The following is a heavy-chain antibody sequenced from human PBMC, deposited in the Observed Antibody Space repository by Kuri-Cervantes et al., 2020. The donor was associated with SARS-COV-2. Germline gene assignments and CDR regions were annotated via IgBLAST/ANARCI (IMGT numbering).Heavy chain of an antibody. Sequence: CAASGFTFSSYAMHWVRQAPGKGLEWVAVISYDGSNKYYADSVKGRFTIFRDNSKNTLYLQMNSLRAEDTAVYCCARDGVTTVNHYYYYGMDVWGQGTTVTVSS. J-gene: IGHJ6*02. D-gene: IGHD4-11*01. V-gene: IGHV3-30-3*01. CDR3: ARDGVTTVNHYYYYGMDV. CDR2: ISYDGSNK. CDR1: GFTFSSYA.